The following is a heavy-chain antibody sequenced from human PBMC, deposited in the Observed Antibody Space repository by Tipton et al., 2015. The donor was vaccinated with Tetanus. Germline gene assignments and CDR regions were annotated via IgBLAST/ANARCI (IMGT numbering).Heavy chain of an antibody. V-gene: IGHV4-39*01. CDR3: ASGRDGSYYGYGMDV. D-gene: IGHD3-10*01. Sequence: GLVKPSETLSLTCTVSGGSISSSSYYWGWIRQPPGKGLEWIGSIYYSGSTYYNPSLKSRVTISVDTSKNQFSLKLSSVTAADTAVYYCASGRDGSYYGYGMDVWGQGTTVTVSS. CDR2: IYYSGST. J-gene: IGHJ6*02. CDR1: GGSISSSSYY.